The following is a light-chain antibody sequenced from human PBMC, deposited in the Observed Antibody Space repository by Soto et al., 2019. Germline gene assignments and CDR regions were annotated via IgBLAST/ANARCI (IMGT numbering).Light chain of an antibody. Sequence: IQMTLSPSALSSTIRDRVTITCRASQSISSYLNWYQQKPGKAPKLLIYDASNLDTGIPARFSGSGSGTDFIFTITSLQPEDIAVYYSQHYTNRPLTFGEGTKVDI. CDR3: QHYTNRPLT. V-gene: IGKV1-33*01. CDR2: DAS. CDR1: QSISSY. J-gene: IGKJ4*02.